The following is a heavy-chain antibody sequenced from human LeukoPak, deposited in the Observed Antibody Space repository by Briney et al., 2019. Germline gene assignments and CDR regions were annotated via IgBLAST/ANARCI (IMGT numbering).Heavy chain of an antibody. CDR1: GSTFDDYA. CDR2: ISWNSGSI. Sequence: GGSLRLSCAASGSTFDDYAMHWVRQAPGKGLEWVSGISWNSGSIGYADSVKGRFTISRDNAKNSLYLQMNSLRAEDTALYYCAKDRYSSGSYYFDYWGQGTLVTVSS. V-gene: IGHV3-9*01. CDR3: AKDRYSSGSYYFDY. J-gene: IGHJ4*02. D-gene: IGHD6-19*01.